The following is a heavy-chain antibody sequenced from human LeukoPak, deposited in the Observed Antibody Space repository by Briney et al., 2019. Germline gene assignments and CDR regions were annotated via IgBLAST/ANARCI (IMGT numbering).Heavy chain of an antibody. J-gene: IGHJ4*02. CDR1: GGTFSSYA. V-gene: IGHV1-69*04. D-gene: IGHD3-22*01. CDR3: ASESPYDSSGYYPFDY. Sequence: GASVKVSCKASGGTFSSYAISWVRQAPGQGLEWMGRIIPILGIANYAQKFQGRVTITADKSTSTAYMELSSLRSEDTAVYYCASESPYDSSGYYPFDYWGQGTLVTVSS. CDR2: IIPILGIA.